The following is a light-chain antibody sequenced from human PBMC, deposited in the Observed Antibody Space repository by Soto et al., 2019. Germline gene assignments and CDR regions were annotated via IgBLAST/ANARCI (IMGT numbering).Light chain of an antibody. CDR3: MQALQTPLT. CDR2: LGS. V-gene: IGKV2-28*01. CDR1: QSLLQSSGNNY. J-gene: IGKJ4*01. Sequence: DIVMTQSPLSLPVTPGESASISCRSSQSLLQSSGNNYLDWYLQKPGQSPQLLIYLGSNRASGVPDRFSGSGSGIDFTLKISRVEAEDVGVYYCMQALQTPLTFGGGTKVEIK.